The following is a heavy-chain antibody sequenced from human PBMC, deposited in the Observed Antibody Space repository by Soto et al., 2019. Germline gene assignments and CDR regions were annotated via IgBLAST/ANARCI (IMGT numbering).Heavy chain of an antibody. D-gene: IGHD3-10*01. CDR1: GFPFGSYV. CDR3: AKAVTLVRGINPYSYGLDV. J-gene: IGHJ6*02. Sequence: GGSLRLSCAVSGFPFGSYVMTWVRQAPGKGLEWVSVISGGGGSTNYAESVKGRFTISRDNSENTLYLQMNSLRAEDTAVYYCAKAVTLVRGINPYSYGLDVWGQGTTVTVSS. V-gene: IGHV3-23*01. CDR2: ISGGGGST.